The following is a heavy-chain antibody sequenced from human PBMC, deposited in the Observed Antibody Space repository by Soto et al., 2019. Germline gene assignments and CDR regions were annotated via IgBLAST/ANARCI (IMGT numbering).Heavy chain of an antibody. J-gene: IGHJ4*02. CDR2: VNPNSGNT. CDR3: ARGPMGADTYYLDY. Sequence: QGQLVQSGAEVKKPGASVKFSCKASGYTFTSYDINWVRQATGQGLEWMGWVNPNSGNTGYAQKFQGRVTMTRNTSISTAYMELSSLRSEDTAVYYCARGPMGADTYYLDYWGQGTLVTVSP. D-gene: IGHD1-26*01. V-gene: IGHV1-8*01. CDR1: GYTFTSYD.